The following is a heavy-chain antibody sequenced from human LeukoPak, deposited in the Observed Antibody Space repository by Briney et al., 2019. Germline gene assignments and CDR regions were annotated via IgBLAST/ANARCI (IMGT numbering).Heavy chain of an antibody. Sequence: GGSLRLSCAASGFTFSNYAMHWVRQAPGKGLEWVAIIWSDGSHEFYADSVKGRFTISRDNSKNTLYLQMNSLRAEDTAVYYCAKAPYYDFWSGYSPDYWGQGTLVTVSS. CDR1: GFTFSNYA. J-gene: IGHJ4*02. V-gene: IGHV3-33*06. CDR3: AKAPYYDFWSGYSPDY. D-gene: IGHD3-3*01. CDR2: IWSDGSHE.